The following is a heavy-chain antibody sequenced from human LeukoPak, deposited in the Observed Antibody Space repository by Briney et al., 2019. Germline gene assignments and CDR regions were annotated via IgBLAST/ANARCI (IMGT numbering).Heavy chain of an antibody. CDR2: ISDSGGST. V-gene: IGHV3-23*01. J-gene: IGHJ4*02. CDR3: AEGRPFDY. Sequence: GGSLRLSCTVSGFTFSSFTMNWVRQTPGKGLEWVSTISDSGGSTYYADSVKGRFTISRDNSKNALYLQMNSLRAEDTAVYYCAEGRPFDYWGQGTLVTVSS. CDR1: GFTFSSFT.